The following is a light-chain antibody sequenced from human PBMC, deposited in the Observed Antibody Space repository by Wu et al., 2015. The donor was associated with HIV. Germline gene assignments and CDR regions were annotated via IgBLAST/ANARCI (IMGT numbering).Light chain of an antibody. CDR2: GIS. J-gene: IGKJ1*01. Sequence: EIVLTQSPATLSLSPGERATLSCRASQSVSSYLAWYQQKPGQAPRLLIYGISTRATGVPARFSDSRSGTEFTLTISSLQSEDFAVYYCQQYNNWPPWTFGQGSKVGIK. V-gene: IGKV3-15*01. CDR1: QSVSSY. CDR3: QQYNNWPPWT.